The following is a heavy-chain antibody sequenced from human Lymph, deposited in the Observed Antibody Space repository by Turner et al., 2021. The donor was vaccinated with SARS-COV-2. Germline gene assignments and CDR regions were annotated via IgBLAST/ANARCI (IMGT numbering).Heavy chain of an antibody. Sequence: EVQLVGSGGGVVQPGGSLRLSCAASGFTFNIYWMHWVRHAPGKGLVWVSRIDSDGSGTSYADSVKCRFTIFSDNAKNTMYLQFNSLRAVDTAVYYCARDDTIMITFGGVGGCMDVWGQGTTVTVSS. CDR1: GFTFNIYW. CDR2: IDSDGSGT. CDR3: ARDDTIMITFGGVGGCMDV. J-gene: IGHJ6*02. V-gene: IGHV3-74*01. D-gene: IGHD3-16*01.